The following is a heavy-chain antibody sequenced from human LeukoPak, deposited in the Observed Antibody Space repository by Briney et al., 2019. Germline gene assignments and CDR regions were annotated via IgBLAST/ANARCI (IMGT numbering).Heavy chain of an antibody. D-gene: IGHD4-23*01. CDR1: GFTFSYYW. CDR3: ARVSGYGGNSDY. CDR2: INSDGSTT. V-gene: IGHV3-74*01. Sequence: GGSLKLSCAASGFTFSYYWMYWVRQAPGKGLVWVSRINSDGSTTSYADSVKGRFTISRDNAKNTLYLQMNSLRADDTALYYCARVSGYGGNSDYWGQGTLVTVSS. J-gene: IGHJ4*02.